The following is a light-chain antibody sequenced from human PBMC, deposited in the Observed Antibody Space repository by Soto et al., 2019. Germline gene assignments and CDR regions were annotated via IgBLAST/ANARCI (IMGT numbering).Light chain of an antibody. J-gene: IGKJ5*01. Sequence: EIVLTQSPGTLSLSPGERATLSCRASQSVSSSYLAWYQQKLGQAPRLLIYGASNRATGIPDRFSGSGSGTDFTLTISRLEPEDFAVCYCQQYGSSPPITFGQGTRLEIK. V-gene: IGKV3-20*01. CDR1: QSVSSSY. CDR2: GAS. CDR3: QQYGSSPPIT.